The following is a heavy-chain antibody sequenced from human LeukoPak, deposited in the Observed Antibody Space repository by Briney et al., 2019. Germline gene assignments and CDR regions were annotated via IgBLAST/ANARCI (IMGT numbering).Heavy chain of an antibody. D-gene: IGHD1-26*01. V-gene: IGHV4-4*07. CDR2: IYTSGST. Sequence: SETLSLTCTVSGGSISSYYWSWIRQPAGKGLEWIGRIYTSGSTNYNPSLKSRVTVSVGTSKNQFSLKLSSVTAADTAVYYCARGLVGGGSYYFDYWGQGTLVTVSS. CDR1: GGSISSYY. J-gene: IGHJ4*02. CDR3: ARGLVGGGSYYFDY.